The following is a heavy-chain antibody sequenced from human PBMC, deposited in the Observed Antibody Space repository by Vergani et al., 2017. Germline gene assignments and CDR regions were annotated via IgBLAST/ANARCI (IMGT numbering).Heavy chain of an antibody. CDR3: LVQQQLAHYYDYYMDV. CDR1: GFTFSSYA. V-gene: IGHV3-23*04. CDR2: ISGSGGST. J-gene: IGHJ6*03. Sequence: VQLVESGGGVVQPGRSLRLSCAASGFTFSSYAMSWVRQAPGKGLEWVSAISGSGGSTYYADSVKGRFTISRDNSKNTLYLQMNSLRAEDTAVYYCLVQQQLAHYYDYYMDVWGKGTTVTVSS. D-gene: IGHD6-13*01.